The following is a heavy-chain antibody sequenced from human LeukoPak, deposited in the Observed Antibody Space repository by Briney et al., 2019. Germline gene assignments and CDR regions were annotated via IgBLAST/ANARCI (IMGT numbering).Heavy chain of an antibody. CDR1: GFTFSSYS. J-gene: IGHJ4*02. Sequence: GGSLRLSCAASGFTFSSYSMNWVRQAPGKGLESVSYISSSSGTIYYADSVKGRFTISRDNAKDSLYLQMNSLRAEDTAVYYCARDKGVSGYSIDYWGQGTLVTVSS. CDR3: ARDKGVSGYSIDY. V-gene: IGHV3-48*01. D-gene: IGHD3-22*01. CDR2: ISSSSGTI.